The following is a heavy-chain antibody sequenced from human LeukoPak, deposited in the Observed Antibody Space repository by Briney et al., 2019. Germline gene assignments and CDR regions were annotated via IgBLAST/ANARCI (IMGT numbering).Heavy chain of an antibody. CDR2: IYHSGST. J-gene: IGHJ4*02. Sequence: SETLSLTCAVSGGSISSSNWWSWVRQPPGKGLEWIGEIYHSGSTNYNPSLKSRVTISVDKSKNQFSLKLSSVTAADTAVYYCAREDSGSYSHPFDYWGQGTLVTVSS. V-gene: IGHV4-4*02. CDR3: AREDSGSYSHPFDY. CDR1: GGSISSSNW. D-gene: IGHD1-26*01.